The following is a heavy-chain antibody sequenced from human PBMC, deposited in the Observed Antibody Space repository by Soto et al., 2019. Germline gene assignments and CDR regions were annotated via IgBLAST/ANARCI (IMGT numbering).Heavy chain of an antibody. V-gene: IGHV1-69*04. CDR1: GGTFSSYT. CDR3: AKDRSSTSCYAFDY. Sequence: ASVKVSCKASGGTFSSYTISWVRQAPGQGLEWMGRIIPILGIANYAQKFQGRVTITADNSKNTLYLQMNSLRVEDTAVYYCAKDRSSTSCYAFDYWGQGSLVTVSS. CDR2: IIPILGIA. D-gene: IGHD2-2*01. J-gene: IGHJ4*02.